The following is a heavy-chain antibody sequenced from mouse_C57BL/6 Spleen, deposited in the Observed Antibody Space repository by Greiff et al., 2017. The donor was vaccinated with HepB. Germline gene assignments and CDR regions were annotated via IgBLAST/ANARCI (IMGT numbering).Heavy chain of an antibody. D-gene: IGHD2-3*01. J-gene: IGHJ2*01. CDR1: GYSITSGYY. Sequence: EVKLQESGPGLVKPSQSLSLTCSVTGYSITSGYYWNWIRQFPGNQLEWMGYISYDGSNNYNPSLNNRISITRDTSKNQLFLKLNSVTTEDTATYYCASSMMVTTCFDYWGQGTTLTVSS. CDR2: ISYDGSN. CDR3: ASSMMVTTCFDY. V-gene: IGHV3-6*01.